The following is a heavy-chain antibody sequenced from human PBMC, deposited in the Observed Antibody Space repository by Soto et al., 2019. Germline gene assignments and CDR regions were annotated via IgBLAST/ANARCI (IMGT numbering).Heavy chain of an antibody. J-gene: IGHJ6*02. Sequence: ASVKVSCKASGYTFTSYAMNWVRQAPGQGLEWMGWINTNTGNPTYAQGFTGRFVFSLDTSVSTAYLQICSLKAEDTAVYYCARGGPKYGSSSHYYYYGMDVWGQGTTVTVSS. CDR3: ARGGPKYGSSSHYYYYGMDV. CDR2: INTNTGNP. CDR1: GYTFTSYA. D-gene: IGHD6-6*01. V-gene: IGHV7-4-1*01.